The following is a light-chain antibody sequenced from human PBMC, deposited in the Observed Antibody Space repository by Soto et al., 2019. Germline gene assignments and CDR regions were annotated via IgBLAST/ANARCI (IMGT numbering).Light chain of an antibody. CDR3: KQYHNWPPQYT. V-gene: IGKV3-15*01. J-gene: IGKJ2*01. Sequence: EIVMTQSPASLSVSPGDGATLSCRASQSVASNVAWYQQKPGQGPRLLIHGASTRAVGVPARFSVSGSGTDFTLTINSLQSEDFAVYYCKQYHNWPPQYTFGQGTKLQIK. CDR2: GAS. CDR1: QSVASN.